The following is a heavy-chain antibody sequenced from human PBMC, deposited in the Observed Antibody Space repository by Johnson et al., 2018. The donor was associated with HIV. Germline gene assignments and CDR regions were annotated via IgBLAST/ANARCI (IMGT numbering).Heavy chain of an antibody. CDR2: IWYDGSNK. J-gene: IGHJ3*02. V-gene: IGHV3-33*06. D-gene: IGHD6-6*01. CDR1: GFTFSSYG. CDR3: AKDPNRWEQLAYAFDI. Sequence: VQLVESGGGVVQPGRSLRLSCAASGFTFSSYGMHWVRQAPGKGLEWVALIWYDGSNKYYADSVKGRFTISRDNSKNTLYLQMNSLRAEDTAVYYCAKDPNRWEQLAYAFDIWGQGTMVTVSS.